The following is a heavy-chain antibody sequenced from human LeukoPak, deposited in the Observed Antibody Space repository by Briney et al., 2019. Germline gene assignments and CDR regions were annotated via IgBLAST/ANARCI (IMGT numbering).Heavy chain of an antibody. J-gene: IGHJ1*01. CDR2: MNQDGTDT. D-gene: IGHD3-22*01. Sequence: GGSLRLSCVGSGFTFSDYWMPWVRQAPGKGLEWVANMNQDGTDTYYADSVKGRFTVSRDNARNSVFLQMNNLRVEDTAVYYCVRDGDVSGYSDWGQGTLVIVSS. V-gene: IGHV3-7*01. CDR3: VRDGDVSGYSD. CDR1: GFTFSDYW.